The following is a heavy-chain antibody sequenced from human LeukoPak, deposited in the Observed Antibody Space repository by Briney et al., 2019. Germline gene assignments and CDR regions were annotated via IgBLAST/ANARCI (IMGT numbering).Heavy chain of an antibody. CDR1: GYSISSGYY. CDR3: ARLRYSYGSDWYFDF. CDR2: IYHSGST. Sequence: SETLSLTCAVSGYSISSGYYWGWIRQPPGKGREWLGSIYHSGSTYYNPSLKSRVTISVDTSKNQFSLKLSSVTAADTAVYYCARLRYSYGSDWYFDFWGRGTLVTVSS. D-gene: IGHD5-18*01. V-gene: IGHV4-38-2*01. J-gene: IGHJ2*01.